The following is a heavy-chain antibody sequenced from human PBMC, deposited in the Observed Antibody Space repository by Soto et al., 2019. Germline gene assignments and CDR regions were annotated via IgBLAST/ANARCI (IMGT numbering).Heavy chain of an antibody. Sequence: QVQLVQSGAEVKKPGSSVKVSCKASGGTFSSYAITWVRQAPGQGLEWMGGIIPIFGTANYAQKFQARVTLTADEFTSTAYMELSSLRSEDTAGYYCARDRGPSSGYYPYWFDPWGQGTLVTVSS. J-gene: IGHJ5*02. D-gene: IGHD3-22*01. CDR3: ARDRGPSSGYYPYWFDP. CDR2: IIPIFGTA. V-gene: IGHV1-69*12. CDR1: GGTFSSYA.